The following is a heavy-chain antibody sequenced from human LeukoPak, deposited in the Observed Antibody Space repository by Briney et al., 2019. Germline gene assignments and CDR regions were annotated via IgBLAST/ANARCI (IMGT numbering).Heavy chain of an antibody. J-gene: IGHJ5*02. CDR1: GDSVSSSSAA. Sequence: SQTLSLTCAISGDSVSSSSAAWAWIRQSPSRGLEWLGRTYYRSKCCNDYAVSVQSRITINPDTSKNQFSLKLSSVTAADTAVYYCARVGYYNWFDPWGQGTLVTVSS. CDR2: TYYRSKCCN. D-gene: IGHD1-1*01. CDR3: ARVGYYNWFDP. V-gene: IGHV6-1*01.